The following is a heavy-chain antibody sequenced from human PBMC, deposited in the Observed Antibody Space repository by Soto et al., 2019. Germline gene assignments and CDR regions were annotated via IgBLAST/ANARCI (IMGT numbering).Heavy chain of an antibody. CDR1: GYTFTSYG. CDR2: ISAYNGNT. D-gene: IGHD3-10*01. V-gene: IGHV1-18*01. J-gene: IGHJ6*02. CDR3: ARGTTYYCARGRPSYYYYGMDV. Sequence: GASVKVSCKASGYTFTSYGISWVRQDPGQGLEWMGWISAYNGNTNYAQKLQGRVTMTTDTSTSTAYMELRSLRSDDTAVYYCARGTTYYCARGRPSYYYYGMDVWGQGTTVTVSS.